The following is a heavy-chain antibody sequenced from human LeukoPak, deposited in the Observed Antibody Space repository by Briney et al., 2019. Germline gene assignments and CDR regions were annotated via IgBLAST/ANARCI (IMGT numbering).Heavy chain of an antibody. CDR3: AKREMAALEY. CDR1: GFTFSSYA. Sequence: GGSLRLPCAASGFTFSSYAMSWASQGPGKGLEWVSAISGGGGATYYADSVRGRFTISRNNSRNTLYLQMNSLRAEDTAVYYCAKREMAALEYWGQGTLVTVSS. V-gene: IGHV3-23*01. J-gene: IGHJ4*02. CDR2: ISGGGGAT. D-gene: IGHD5-24*01.